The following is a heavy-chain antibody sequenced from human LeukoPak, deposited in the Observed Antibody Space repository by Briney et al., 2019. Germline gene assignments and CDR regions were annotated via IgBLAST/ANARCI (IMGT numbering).Heavy chain of an antibody. CDR1: GGTFSSYA. CDR3: ARAFWDDYYDSSGYFYFDY. J-gene: IGHJ4*02. V-gene: IGHV1-18*01. D-gene: IGHD3-22*01. Sequence: ASVKVSCKASGGTFSSYAISWVRQAPGQGLEWMGWISAYNGNTNYAQKLQGRVTMTTDTSTSTAYMELRSLRSDDTAVYYCARAFWDDYYDSSGYFYFDYWGQGTLVTVSS. CDR2: ISAYNGNT.